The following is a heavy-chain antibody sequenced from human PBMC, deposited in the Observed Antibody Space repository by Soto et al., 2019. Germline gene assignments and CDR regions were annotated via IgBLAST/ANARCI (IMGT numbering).Heavy chain of an antibody. J-gene: IGHJ4*02. Sequence: EVRLVESGGGLVQPGGSLRLSCEASGFTFSSNNLNWVRQAPGKGLEWVSYISFSSSNIYYADSVKGRFTISRDNAKNSLYLQMISLRDEDTAVYYCARAPGESGSYYGFFDNWGQGTLVTVSS. CDR2: ISFSSSNI. D-gene: IGHD1-26*01. CDR1: GFTFSSNN. V-gene: IGHV3-48*02. CDR3: ARAPGESGSYYGFFDN.